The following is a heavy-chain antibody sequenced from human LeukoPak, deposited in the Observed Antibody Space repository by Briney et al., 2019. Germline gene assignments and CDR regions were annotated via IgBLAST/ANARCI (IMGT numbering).Heavy chain of an antibody. J-gene: IGHJ4*02. CDR2: ISGSGGST. CDR3: ARDNYYDSSGSDYFDY. D-gene: IGHD3-22*01. CDR1: GFTFSSYA. V-gene: IGHV3-23*01. Sequence: GGSLRLSCAASGFTFSSYAMSWVRQAPGKGLEWVSAISGSGGSTYYADSVKGRFTISRDNAKNSLYLQMNSLRAEDTAVYYCARDNYYDSSGSDYFDYWGQGTLVTVSS.